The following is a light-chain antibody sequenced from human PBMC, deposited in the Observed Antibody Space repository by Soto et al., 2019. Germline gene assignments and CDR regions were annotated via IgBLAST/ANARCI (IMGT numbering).Light chain of an antibody. Sequence: IVLTQSPGTLSLSPGQRATLSRRAIQSLISSYLAWYQQKPGQAPRLLIYGGSNRARGIPDRFGGSRSGTEFTLTINNLEPEDFAVYYCQQRNVWPPITFGQGTRLEIK. CDR1: QSLISSY. CDR3: QQRNVWPPIT. V-gene: IGKV3D-20*02. CDR2: GGS. J-gene: IGKJ5*01.